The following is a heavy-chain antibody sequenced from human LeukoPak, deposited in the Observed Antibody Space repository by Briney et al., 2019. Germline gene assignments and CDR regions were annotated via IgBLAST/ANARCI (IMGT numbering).Heavy chain of an antibody. CDR2: ISLDRVTT. CDR1: GFTFSRYT. V-gene: IGHV3-30-3*01. Sequence: PGRSLTLSCVASGFTFSRYTMHWVRRTPGKGLEWVAVISLDRVTTFYADSVKGRFTISRDNSKNTLYLRMNTLRADDTAIYYCAIDLIDGLPDYFDYWGQGTLVTVSS. CDR3: AIDLIDGLPDYFDY. J-gene: IGHJ4*02. D-gene: IGHD2-21*01.